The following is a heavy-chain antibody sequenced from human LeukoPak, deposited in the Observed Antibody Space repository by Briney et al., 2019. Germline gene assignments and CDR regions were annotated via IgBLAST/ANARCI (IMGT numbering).Heavy chain of an antibody. D-gene: IGHD3-3*01. CDR3: ARDREYYDFWSGYPTDGMDV. Sequence: GGSLRLSCAASGFTFSSYSMNWVRQAPGKGLEWVSSISSSSSYIYYADSVKGRFTISRDNAKNSLYLQMNSLRAEDTAVYYCARDREYYDFWSGYPTDGMDVWGQGTTVTVSS. CDR2: ISSSSSYI. CDR1: GFTFSSYS. J-gene: IGHJ6*02. V-gene: IGHV3-21*01.